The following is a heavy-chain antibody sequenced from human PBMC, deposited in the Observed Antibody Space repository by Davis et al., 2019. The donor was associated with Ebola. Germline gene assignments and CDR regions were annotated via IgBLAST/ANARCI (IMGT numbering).Heavy chain of an antibody. J-gene: IGHJ4*02. V-gene: IGHV3-30*03. CDR3: ATRAPYYDILTGYYDAQFDY. CDR2: ISYDGSNK. CDR1: GFTFSSYG. D-gene: IGHD3-9*01. Sequence: SLKISCAASGFTFSSYGMHWVRQAPGKGLEWVAVISYDGSNKYYADSVKGRFTISRDNSKNTLYLQMKSLRAEDTAVYYCATRAPYYDILTGYYDAQFDYWGQGTLVTVSS.